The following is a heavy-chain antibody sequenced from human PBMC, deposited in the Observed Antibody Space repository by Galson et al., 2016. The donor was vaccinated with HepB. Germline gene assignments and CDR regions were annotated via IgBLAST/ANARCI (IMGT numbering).Heavy chain of an antibody. CDR1: GYSFTSYW. D-gene: IGHD2-15*01. CDR3: ARHCSGGSCYHPDY. CDR2: IDPSGSYT. V-gene: IGHV5-10-1*01. Sequence: QSGAEVKKPGESLRISCKTSGYSFTSYWTSWVRQMPGNGLEWMGRIDPSGSYTKYSPSFRGHVTISVDKSTSTAYLEFTSLKSSDNAMYYCARHCSGGSCYHPDYWGQGTLVTVSS. J-gene: IGHJ4*02.